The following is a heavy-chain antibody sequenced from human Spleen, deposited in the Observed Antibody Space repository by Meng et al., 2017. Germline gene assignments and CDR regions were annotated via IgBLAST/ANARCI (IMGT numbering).Heavy chain of an antibody. D-gene: IGHD6-19*01. Sequence: QGELQQWGAGRLKPSETLSLTCAVYGGSFSGYYWSWIRQPPGKGLEWIGEINHSGSTNYNPSLKSRVTISVDTSKNQFSLKLSSVTAADTAVYYCASQEESGWYAYPGYWGQGTLVTVSS. CDR1: GGSFSGYY. V-gene: IGHV4-34*01. CDR2: INHSGST. J-gene: IGHJ4*02. CDR3: ASQEESGWYAYPGY.